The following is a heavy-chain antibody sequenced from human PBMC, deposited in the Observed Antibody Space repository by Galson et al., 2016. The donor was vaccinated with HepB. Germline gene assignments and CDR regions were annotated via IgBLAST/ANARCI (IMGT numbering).Heavy chain of an antibody. V-gene: IGHV3-72*01. CDR2: SRDKAHSYTT. CDR3: ARDFYDGSCHYMDY. CDR1: GFTFSDHY. D-gene: IGHD2/OR15-2a*01. J-gene: IGHJ4*02. Sequence: SLRLSCAAPGFTFSDHYIDWVRQAPGKGLEWVGRSRDKAHSYTTEYAASVKGRFAISRDESENSLYLQMNSLKTEDTAVYYCARDFYDGSCHYMDYWGRGTLVTVSS.